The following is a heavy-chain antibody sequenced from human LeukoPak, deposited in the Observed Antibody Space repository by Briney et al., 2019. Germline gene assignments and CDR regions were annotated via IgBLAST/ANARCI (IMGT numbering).Heavy chain of an antibody. V-gene: IGHV3-48*03. CDR3: AREGVDIVLIFG. CDR2: ISSSGNTI. CDR1: GFTFSSYE. Sequence: GGSLRLSCAASGFTFSSYEMNWVPQAPGKGLEWVSYISSSGNTIYYADSVKGRFTISRDNAKNSLYLQMNSLRAEDTAVYYCAREGVDIVLIFGWGQGTLVTVSS. D-gene: IGHD2-8*01. J-gene: IGHJ4*02.